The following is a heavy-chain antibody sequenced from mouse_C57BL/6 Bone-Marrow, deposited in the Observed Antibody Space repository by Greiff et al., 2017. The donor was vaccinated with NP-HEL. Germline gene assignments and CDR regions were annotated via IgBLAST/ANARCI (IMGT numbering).Heavy chain of an antibody. Sequence: VQLQQSGPGLVQPSPSLSITCTVSGFSLTSYGVHWVRQSPGKGLEWLGVIWRGGSTDYNAAFMSSLGTTKDNSKSKVFFKMNSLQADDTAIDYWAKPISANWDVAWFAYWGQGTLVTVSA. D-gene: IGHD4-1*01. CDR1: GFSLTSYG. CDR2: IWRGGST. J-gene: IGHJ3*01. CDR3: AKPISANWDVAWFAY. V-gene: IGHV2-5*01.